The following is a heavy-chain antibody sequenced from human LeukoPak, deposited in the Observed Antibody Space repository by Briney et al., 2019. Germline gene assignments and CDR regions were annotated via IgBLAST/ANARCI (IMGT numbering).Heavy chain of an antibody. CDR3: ARVSYYYDSSGYYFVLAY. CDR2: INPNSGGT. D-gene: IGHD3-22*01. CDR1: GYTFTGYY. V-gene: IGHV1-2*02. J-gene: IGHJ4*02. Sequence: ASVKVSCKASGYTFTGYYMHWVRQAPGQGLEWMGWINPNSGGTNYAQKFQGRVTMTRDTSISTAYMELSRLRSDDTAVYYCARVSYYYDSSGYYFVLAYWGQGTLVTVSS.